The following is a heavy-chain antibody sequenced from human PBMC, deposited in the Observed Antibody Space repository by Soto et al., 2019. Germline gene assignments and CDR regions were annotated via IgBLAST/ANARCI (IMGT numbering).Heavy chain of an antibody. CDR2: IYYSGGT. Sequence: QVQLQESGPGLVRPSGTLSLTCAVSGDSINSNYCWTWVRQPPGKGLEWIAEIYYSGGTSYNPSLKSRVTISMDKSKNQFSLKLSSVTAADTAVYYCARTIAVALFDPWGQGTLVTVSS. V-gene: IGHV4-4*02. D-gene: IGHD6-19*01. J-gene: IGHJ5*02. CDR3: ARTIAVALFDP. CDR1: GDSINSNYC.